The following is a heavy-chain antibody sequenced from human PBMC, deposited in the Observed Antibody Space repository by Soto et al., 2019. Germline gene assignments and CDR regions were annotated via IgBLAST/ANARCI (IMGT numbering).Heavy chain of an antibody. J-gene: IGHJ6*02. CDR1: GHRFTTYW. CDR2: INPTDSET. D-gene: IGHD4-17*01. Sequence: PGESLKISCKTSGHRFTTYWISWVRQMPGKGLEYMGKINPTDSETNYSPSFEGHVTFSVDRSTSTAYVRWNSLKASDTAMYYCASPTMTSTSFYYAMDVWGQETTVTVSS. CDR3: ASPTMTSTSFYYAMDV. V-gene: IGHV5-10-1*01.